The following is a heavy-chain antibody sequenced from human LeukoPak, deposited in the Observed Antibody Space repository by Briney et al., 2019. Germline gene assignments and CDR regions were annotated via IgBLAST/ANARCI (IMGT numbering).Heavy chain of an antibody. Sequence: GGSLRLSCAASGFTFSSYAMSWVRQAPGKGLEWVSAISGSGGSTCYADSVKGRFTISRDNSKNTLYLQMNSLRAEDTAVYYCARAPRGYSYGALFDYWGQGTLVTVSS. CDR1: GFTFSSYA. CDR2: ISGSGGST. J-gene: IGHJ4*02. D-gene: IGHD5-18*01. CDR3: ARAPRGYSYGALFDY. V-gene: IGHV3-23*01.